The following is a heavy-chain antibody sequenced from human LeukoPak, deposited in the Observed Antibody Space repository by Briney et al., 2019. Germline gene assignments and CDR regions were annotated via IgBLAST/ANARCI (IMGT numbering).Heavy chain of an antibody. D-gene: IGHD3-10*01. V-gene: IGHV1-69*05. Sequence: SVKVSCKASGGTFSSYAISWVRQAPGQGLEWMGGIIPIFGTANYAQKFQGRVAMTTDTSTSTAYMELRSLRSDDTAVYYCARMYYYASGNSDREKYYFDYWGQGTLVTVSS. CDR1: GGTFSSYA. CDR3: ARMYYYASGNSDREKYYFDY. CDR2: IIPIFGTA. J-gene: IGHJ4*02.